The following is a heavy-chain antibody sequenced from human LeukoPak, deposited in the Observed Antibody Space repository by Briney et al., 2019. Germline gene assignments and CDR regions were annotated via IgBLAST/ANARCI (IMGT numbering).Heavy chain of an antibody. V-gene: IGHV4-59*08. CDR2: IYYSGST. J-gene: IGHJ6*03. CDR3: ARQRRVRGAKEVYYYYMDV. CDR1: GGSISSYY. Sequence: PSETLSLTCTVSGGSISSYYWSWIRQPPGKGLEWIGYIYYSGSTNYNPSLKSRVTISVDTSKNQFSLKLSSVTAADTAVYYCARQRRVRGAKEVYYYYMDVWGKGTTVTISS. D-gene: IGHD3-10*01.